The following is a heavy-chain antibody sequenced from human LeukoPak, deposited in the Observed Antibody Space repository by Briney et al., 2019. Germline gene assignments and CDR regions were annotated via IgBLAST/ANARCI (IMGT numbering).Heavy chain of an antibody. J-gene: IGHJ4*02. V-gene: IGHV4-31*03. CDR1: GGSVSSGGYY. D-gene: IGHD6-6*01. CDR2: IYYSGST. Sequence: SETLSLTCTVSGGSVSSGGYYWSWIRQHPGKGLEWIGYIYYSGSTYYNPSLKSRVTISVDTSKNQFSLKLSSVTAADTAVYYCARDVNAAARFDYWGQGTLVTVSS. CDR3: ARDVNAAARFDY.